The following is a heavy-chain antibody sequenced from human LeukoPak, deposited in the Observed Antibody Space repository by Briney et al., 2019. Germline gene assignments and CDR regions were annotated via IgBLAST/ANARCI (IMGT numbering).Heavy chain of an antibody. V-gene: IGHV1-18*01. Sequence: ASVKVSCKASGYTFTSYGISWVRQAPGQGFEWMGWISAYNGNTNYAQKLQGRVTMTTDTSTSTAYMELRSLRSDDTAVYYCARDKGGLQMATTLFDYWGQGTLVTVSS. J-gene: IGHJ4*02. D-gene: IGHD5-24*01. CDR3: ARDKGGLQMATTLFDY. CDR2: ISAYNGNT. CDR1: GYTFTSYG.